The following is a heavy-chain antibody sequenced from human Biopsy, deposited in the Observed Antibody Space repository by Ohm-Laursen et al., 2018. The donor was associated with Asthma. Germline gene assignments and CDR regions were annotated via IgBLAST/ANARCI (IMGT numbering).Heavy chain of an antibody. D-gene: IGHD6-19*01. CDR2: IHYSGST. Sequence: SLTLSLTWTVSGASINTDDHYWSWLRQPLGKSLEWFGFIHYSGSTSSNPSLKGGVTKSADTSKNQFSLKLSSVTAADTAVYYCARASVAAASNWFDPWGQGTLVTVSS. V-gene: IGHV4-30-4*01. J-gene: IGHJ5*02. CDR3: ARASVAAASNWFDP. CDR1: GASINTDDHY.